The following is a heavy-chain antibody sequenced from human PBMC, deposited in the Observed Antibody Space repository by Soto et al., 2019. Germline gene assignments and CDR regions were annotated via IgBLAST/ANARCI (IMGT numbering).Heavy chain of an antibody. CDR1: GFTVSSNY. V-gene: IGHV3-53*01. J-gene: IGHJ6*02. Sequence: AGGSLRLSCAASGFTVSSNYMSWVRQAPGKGLEWVSVIYSGGSTYYADSVRGRFTISRDNSKNPLYLKMKCLSTADTAVYYCARDPPGTGYGMDVWGQGTTVTVSS. D-gene: IGHD1-1*01. CDR3: ARDPPGTGYGMDV. CDR2: IYSGGST.